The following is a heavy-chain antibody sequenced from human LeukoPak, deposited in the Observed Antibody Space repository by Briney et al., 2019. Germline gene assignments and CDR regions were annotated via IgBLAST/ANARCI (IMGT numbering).Heavy chain of an antibody. CDR1: GGSIGNYH. CDR2: IHASGTT. V-gene: IGHV4-4*07. D-gene: IGHD5-12*01. CDR3: ARRDTNSGWSFDL. J-gene: IGHJ4*02. Sequence: SETLSLTCSVSGGSIGNYHWSWIRQPAGKGLEWIGQIHASGTTIYYPPLKSRLTMSIHTPENQVSLTVTSVTAADSALYYCARRDTNSGWSFDLWGQGALVLVSS.